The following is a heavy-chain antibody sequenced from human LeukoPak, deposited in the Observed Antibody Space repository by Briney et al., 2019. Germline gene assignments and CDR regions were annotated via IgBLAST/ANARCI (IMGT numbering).Heavy chain of an antibody. CDR3: AKVDGSGRYMDV. V-gene: IGHV3-30*02. Sequence: GGSLRLSCTTSGFSFSGYWMHWVRQAPGKGLEWVAFIRYDGSNKYYADSVKGRFTISRDNSKNTLYLQMNSLRAEDTAVYYCAKVDGSGRYMDVWGEGTTVTISS. CDR1: GFSFSGYW. CDR2: IRYDGSNK. D-gene: IGHD6-19*01. J-gene: IGHJ6*03.